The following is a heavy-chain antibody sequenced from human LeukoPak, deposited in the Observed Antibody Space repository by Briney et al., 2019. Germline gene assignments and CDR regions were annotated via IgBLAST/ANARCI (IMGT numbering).Heavy chain of an antibody. CDR2: ISGGGGST. J-gene: IGHJ4*01. CDR1: GFTFSSYG. CDR3: AKSEDGIGDLFGSHVFDC. Sequence: GGSLRLSCAVSGFTFSSYGMSWVRQAPGKGLEWVSAISGGGGSTYYADSVKGRFTISRDNSKNMLYLQMNSLRAEDTAVYYCAKSEDGIGDLFGSHVFDCWGQEPWSPSPQ. V-gene: IGHV3-23*01. D-gene: IGHD3-10*01.